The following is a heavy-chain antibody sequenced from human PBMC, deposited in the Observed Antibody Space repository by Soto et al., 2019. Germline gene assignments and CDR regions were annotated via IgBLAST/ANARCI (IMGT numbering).Heavy chain of an antibody. CDR1: GGSISDNNW. Sequence: QVQLQESGPGLVKPSGTLSLTCAVSGGSISDNNWWGWVRQPPGKGLEWIGDIFHSGETNYNPSLTSRVTLSVDKSKNQFSLKLTSLSAADTAVSYCRADSGYDVFDFWGQGTLVTVSS. V-gene: IGHV4-4*02. J-gene: IGHJ4*02. CDR2: IFHSGET. D-gene: IGHD5-12*01. CDR3: RADSGYDVFDF.